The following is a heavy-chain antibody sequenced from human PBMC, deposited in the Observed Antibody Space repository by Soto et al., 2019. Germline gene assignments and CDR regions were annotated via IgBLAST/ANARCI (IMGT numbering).Heavy chain of an antibody. V-gene: IGHV4-4*02. CDR3: ARSTVTEDY. Sequence: QVQLQESGPGLVKPSGTLSLTCAVSGASISSNNWWSWVRQPPGKGLEWVGEIYHSGSTNYNLSLKSRVTISLDKSKNQFSPKLSSVTAADTAVYYCARSTVTEDYWGQGTLVTVSS. CDR2: IYHSGST. CDR1: GASISSNNW. J-gene: IGHJ4*02. D-gene: IGHD4-17*01.